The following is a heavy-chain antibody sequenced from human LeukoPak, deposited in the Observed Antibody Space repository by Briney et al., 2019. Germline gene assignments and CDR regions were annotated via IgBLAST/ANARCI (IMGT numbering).Heavy chain of an antibody. CDR1: GFTFSSYW. V-gene: IGHV3-7*01. CDR3: ARLLIPIAVAGTLGY. CDR2: IKQDGSEK. D-gene: IGHD6-19*01. Sequence: GGSLRLSCAASGFTFSSYWMSWVRQAPGKGLEWVVNIKQDGSEKYYVDSVKGRFTISRDNAKNSLYLQMNSLRAEDTAVYYCARLLIPIAVAGTLGYWGQGTLVTVSS. J-gene: IGHJ4*02.